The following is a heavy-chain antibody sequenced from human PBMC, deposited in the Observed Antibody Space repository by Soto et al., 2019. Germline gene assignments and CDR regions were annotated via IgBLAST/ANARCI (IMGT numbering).Heavy chain of an antibody. J-gene: IGHJ5*02. Sequence: SETLSLTCTVSGGSISSGGYYWSWIRQHPGKGLEWIGYIYYSGSTYYNPSLKSRVTISVDTSKNQFSLKLSSVTAADTAMYYCARNGDCTRPGCIVGWFDPWGPGTLVT. V-gene: IGHV4-31*03. D-gene: IGHD2-8*01. CDR3: ARNGDCTRPGCIVGWFDP. CDR2: IYYSGST. CDR1: GGSISSGGYY.